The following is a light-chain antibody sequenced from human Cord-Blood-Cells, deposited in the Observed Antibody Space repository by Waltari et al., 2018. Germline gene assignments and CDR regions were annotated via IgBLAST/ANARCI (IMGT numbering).Light chain of an antibody. V-gene: IGLV2-23*01. CDR1: SSDVGSYNL. Sequence: QSALTQPASVSGSPGPSITISCTGTSSDVGSYNLVSWYPQHPSKAPKLMIYEGSKRPSGVSNRFSGSKSGNTASLTISGLQAEDEADYYCCSYAGSSTWVFGGGTKLTVL. CDR3: CSYAGSSTWV. J-gene: IGLJ3*02. CDR2: EGS.